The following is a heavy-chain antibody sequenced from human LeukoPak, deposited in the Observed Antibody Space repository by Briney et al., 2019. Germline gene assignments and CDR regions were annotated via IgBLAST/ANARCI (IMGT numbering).Heavy chain of an antibody. V-gene: IGHV4-59*01. CDR3: ARENSGSYYD. Sequence: PSETLSLTCTVSGGSISSYYWSWIRQPPGKGLEWIGYIYYSGSTNYNPSLKSRVTISVDTSKNQSSLKLSSVTAADTAVYYCARENSGSYYDWGQGTLVTVSS. J-gene: IGHJ4*02. D-gene: IGHD1-26*01. CDR1: GGSISSYY. CDR2: IYYSGST.